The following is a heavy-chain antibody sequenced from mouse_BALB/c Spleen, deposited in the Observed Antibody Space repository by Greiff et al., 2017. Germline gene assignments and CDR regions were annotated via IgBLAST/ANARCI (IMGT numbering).Heavy chain of an antibody. J-gene: IGHJ4*01. Sequence: EVKVVESGGGLVQPGGSLKLSCAASGFTFSSYGMSWVRQTPDKRLELVATINSNGGSTYYPDSVKGRFTISRDNAKNTLYLQMSSLKSEDTAMYYCARDEYGNYPYAMDYWGQGTSVTVSS. CDR2: INSNGGST. CDR3: ARDEYGNYPYAMDY. CDR1: GFTFSSYG. V-gene: IGHV5-6-3*01. D-gene: IGHD2-10*02.